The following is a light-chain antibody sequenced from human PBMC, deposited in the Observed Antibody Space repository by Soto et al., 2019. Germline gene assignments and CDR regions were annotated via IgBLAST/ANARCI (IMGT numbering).Light chain of an antibody. V-gene: IGKV3-15*01. CDR3: LQYNNWPPKQYT. CDR2: GAS. CDR1: QSVSSD. Sequence: EIVMTQSPATLSVSPGERATLSCRASQSVSSDLAWYQHKPGQAPRLLIYGASTSATGIPARFSGSGSGTEFSLTISSLQSEDFAVYYCLQYNNWPPKQYTFGQGTKLEIK. J-gene: IGKJ2*01.